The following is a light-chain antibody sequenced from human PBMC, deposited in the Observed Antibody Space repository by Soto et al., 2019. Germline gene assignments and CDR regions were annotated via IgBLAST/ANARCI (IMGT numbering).Light chain of an antibody. CDR1: QSISGR. J-gene: IGKJ5*01. V-gene: IGKV1-5*01. CDR2: DAS. CDR3: HQCNSYSLP. Sequence: DIQMTQSPSTLSASVGDRVTITCRASQSISGRLAWYQQKPGKAPNLLIYDASSLKSGVPSRFSGSASGTEFPLTISSLQPDDIAPYYCHQCNSYSLPVGQGTRLDIK.